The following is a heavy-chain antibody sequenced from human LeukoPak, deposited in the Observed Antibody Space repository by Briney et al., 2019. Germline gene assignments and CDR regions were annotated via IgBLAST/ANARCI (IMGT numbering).Heavy chain of an antibody. Sequence: GGSLRLSYVDSGFTFTNAWMSWVRQAPGKGLEWIGRIKSKTDGETTNYAEPVRGRFTISRDDSKSAVYLQMNSLKIEDTAVYYCTTDLGTYYHGSQRLIPIDYWGQGTLVTVSS. CDR3: TTDLGTYYHGSQRLIPIDY. CDR1: GFTFTNAW. D-gene: IGHD3-10*01. J-gene: IGHJ4*02. V-gene: IGHV3-15*01. CDR2: IKSKTDGETT.